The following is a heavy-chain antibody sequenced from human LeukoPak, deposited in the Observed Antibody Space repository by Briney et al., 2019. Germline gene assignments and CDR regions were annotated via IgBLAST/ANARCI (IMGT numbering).Heavy chain of an antibody. CDR1: GGSFSGYY. CDR2: INHSGST. CDR3: ARDRSGYFDY. Sequence: KPSETLSLTCAVYGGSFSGYYWSWIRQPPGKGLEWIGEINHSGSTNYNPSLKSRVTISVDTSKNQFSLKLSSVTAADTAVYYCARDRSGYFDYWGQGTLVTVSS. J-gene: IGHJ4*02. D-gene: IGHD3-10*01. V-gene: IGHV4-34*01.